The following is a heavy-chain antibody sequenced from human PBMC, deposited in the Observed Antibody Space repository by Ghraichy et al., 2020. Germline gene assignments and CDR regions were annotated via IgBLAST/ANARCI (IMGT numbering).Heavy chain of an antibody. CDR1: GFTVSSNY. J-gene: IGHJ4*02. V-gene: IGHV3-53*01. CDR3: ARVTSDYGDYGLDY. CDR2: IYSGGST. D-gene: IGHD4-17*01. Sequence: GGSLRLSCAASGFTVSSNYMSWVRQAPGKGLEWVSVIYSGGSTYYADSVKGRFTISRDNSKNTLYLQMNSLRAEDTAVYYCARVTSDYGDYGLDYWGQGTLVTVS.